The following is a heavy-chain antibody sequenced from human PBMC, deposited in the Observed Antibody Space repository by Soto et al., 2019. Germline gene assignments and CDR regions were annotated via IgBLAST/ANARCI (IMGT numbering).Heavy chain of an antibody. V-gene: IGHV2-5*02. CDR1: GFSLTTRGVG. J-gene: IGHJ4*02. CDR3: AHRPRGYSYHFDY. D-gene: IGHD5-18*01. Sequence: QITLKESGPTLVKPTQTLTLTCTFSGFSLTTRGVGVGWIRQPPGKALEWLALIYWDDDEGYSPSLKSRLTLTKDTSKNPVGLKITNMDPVDTATYYCAHRPRGYSYHFDYWGQGTLVTVSS. CDR2: IYWDDDE.